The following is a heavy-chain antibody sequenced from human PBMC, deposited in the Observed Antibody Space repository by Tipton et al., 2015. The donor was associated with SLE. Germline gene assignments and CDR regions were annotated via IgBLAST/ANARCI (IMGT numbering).Heavy chain of an antibody. J-gene: IGHJ3*02. Sequence: TLSLTCTVSGGSISSHYWSWIRQPPGKGLEWIGYIYYSGSTNYNPSLKSRVTISVDTSKNQFSLKLNCVTAADTAMYYCAKERGRYQLLDAFDIWGQGTIVTVSS. V-gene: IGHV4-59*11. CDR1: GGSISSHY. CDR2: IYYSGST. CDR3: AKERGRYQLLDAFDI. D-gene: IGHD2-2*01.